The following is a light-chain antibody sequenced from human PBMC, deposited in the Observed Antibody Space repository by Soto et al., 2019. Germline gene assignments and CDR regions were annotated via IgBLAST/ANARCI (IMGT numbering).Light chain of an antibody. CDR3: RQRSNWLT. V-gene: IGKV3-11*01. CDR2: DAS. J-gene: IGKJ4*01. CDR1: QSVSSY. Sequence: EIVLTQSPATLSLSPGERATLSCRASQSVSSYLAWYQQKPGQAPSLLIYDASNRASGIPARFSGSGSGTDFTLTISIRESEDIAVYYCRQRSNWLTFGGGTKVEIK.